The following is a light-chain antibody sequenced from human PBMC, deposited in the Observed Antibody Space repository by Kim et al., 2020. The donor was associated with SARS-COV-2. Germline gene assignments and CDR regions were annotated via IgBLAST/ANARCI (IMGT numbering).Light chain of an antibody. J-gene: IGLJ2*01. CDR2: DNH. V-gene: IGLV1-51*01. Sequence: GQKVTTSCSGSAATIANNYVSWYQQLPGTAPNLLIYDNHKRPSGIPDRFSGSKSGTSATLGITGLHTGDEADYYCGTWDTSLRVVLYGGGTQLTVL. CDR3: GTWDTSLRVVL. CDR1: AATIANNY.